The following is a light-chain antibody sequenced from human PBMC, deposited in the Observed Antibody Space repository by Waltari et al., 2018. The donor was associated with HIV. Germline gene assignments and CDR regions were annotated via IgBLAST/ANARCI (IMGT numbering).Light chain of an antibody. CDR1: KLGDKY. CDR3: QAWDTTTVV. V-gene: IGLV3-1*01. J-gene: IGLJ2*01. CDR2: EDS. Sequence: SYELTQSPSVSVSQGQTASITCSGDKLGDKYACWYQQKPGQSPVLVIYEDSKRPSGIPERFSGSNSVNPATLTISGTQAMDEADYYCQAWDTTTVVFGGGTKLTVL.